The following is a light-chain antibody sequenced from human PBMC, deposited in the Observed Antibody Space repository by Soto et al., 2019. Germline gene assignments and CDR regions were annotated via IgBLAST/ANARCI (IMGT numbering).Light chain of an antibody. CDR2: GAS. J-gene: IGKJ1*01. CDR3: QQYGSSPPT. CDR1: QSVSTNY. Sequence: EIVLTQSPGTLSLSPGERATLSCRASQSVSTNYLAWYQRKPGQAPRLLIYGASSRATDLPNRFSGSGSGTDFTLTITRLKAEDFAVYYCQQYGSSPPTFGQGTQLDIK. V-gene: IGKV3-20*01.